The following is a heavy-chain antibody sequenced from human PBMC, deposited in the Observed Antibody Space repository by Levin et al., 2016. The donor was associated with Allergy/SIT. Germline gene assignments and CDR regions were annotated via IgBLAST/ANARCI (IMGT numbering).Heavy chain of an antibody. CDR1: GYTFTSYG. Sequence: ASVKVSCKASGYTFTSYGISWVRQAPGQGLEWMGWISAYNGNTNYAQKLQGRVTMTTDTSTSTAYMELRSLRSDDTAVYYCARVVASGSYYGRYYFDYWGQGTLVTVSS. J-gene: IGHJ4*02. CDR2: ISAYNGNT. V-gene: IGHV1-18*01. D-gene: IGHD1-26*01. CDR3: ARVVASGSYYGRYYFDY.